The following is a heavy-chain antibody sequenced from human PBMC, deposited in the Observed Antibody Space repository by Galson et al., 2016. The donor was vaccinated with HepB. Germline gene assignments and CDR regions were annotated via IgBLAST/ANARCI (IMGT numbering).Heavy chain of an antibody. CDR3: AACWQHPHSYGMDV. J-gene: IGHJ6*02. CDR2: INQDGSEK. Sequence: LRLSCAASGFTFNFYLMSWVRQAPGKGLAWVANINQDGSEKSYMDSVKGRFTISRDNSKNTLYLQMNSLRAEDTAVYYCAACWQHPHSYGMDVWGQGTTVTVS. V-gene: IGHV3-7*01. D-gene: IGHD6-13*01. CDR1: GFTFNFYL.